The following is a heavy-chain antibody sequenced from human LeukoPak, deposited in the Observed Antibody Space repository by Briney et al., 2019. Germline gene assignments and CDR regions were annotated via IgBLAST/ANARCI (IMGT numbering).Heavy chain of an antibody. V-gene: IGHV1-46*01. CDR2: INPSGGST. Sequence: GASVKVSCKASGYTFTSYYMHWVRQAPGQGLEWMAIINPSGGSTSYAQKFQGRVTMTRDTSTSTVYMELSSLRSEDTAVYYCAAAYYDSSGYVFGWFDPWGQGTLVTVSS. CDR1: GYTFTSYY. J-gene: IGHJ5*02. D-gene: IGHD3-22*01. CDR3: AAAYYDSSGYVFGWFDP.